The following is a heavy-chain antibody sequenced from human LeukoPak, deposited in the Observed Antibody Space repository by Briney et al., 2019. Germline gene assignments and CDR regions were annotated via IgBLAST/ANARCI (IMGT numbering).Heavy chain of an antibody. CDR1: GFTFSSYG. J-gene: IGHJ5*02. D-gene: IGHD3-16*01. Sequence: PGGSLRLSCAASGFTFSSYGMHWVRQAPGKGLEWVAFIRYDGSNKYYADSVKGRFTISRDNSKNTLYLQMNSLRAEDTAVYYCAKDLGSAEYNWFDPWGQGTLVTVSP. CDR3: AKDLGSAEYNWFDP. CDR2: IRYDGSNK. V-gene: IGHV3-30*02.